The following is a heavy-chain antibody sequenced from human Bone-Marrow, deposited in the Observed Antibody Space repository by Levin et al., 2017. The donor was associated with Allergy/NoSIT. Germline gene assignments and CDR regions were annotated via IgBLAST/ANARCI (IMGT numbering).Heavy chain of an antibody. V-gene: IGHV3-48*03. CDR2: IDTSGRTT. CDR1: GFPLSHYP. CDR3: ARLTFRPVIVMKEMYGLDV. J-gene: IGHJ6*02. Sequence: PGGSLRLSCVVSGFPLSHYPMNWVRLAPGKRLEWISHIDTSGRTTYYADSLKGRFTMSRDDAKDSVFLQMSSLRADDTAVYYCARLTFRPVIVMKEMYGLDVWGQGTTVIVSS. D-gene: IGHD3-16*02.